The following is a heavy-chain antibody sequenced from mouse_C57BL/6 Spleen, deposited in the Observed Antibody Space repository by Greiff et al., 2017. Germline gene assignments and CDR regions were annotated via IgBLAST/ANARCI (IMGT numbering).Heavy chain of an antibody. CDR1: GFTFSDFY. Sequence: EVQRVESGGGLVQSGRSLRLSCATSGFTFSDFYMEWVRQAPGKGLEWIAASRNKANDYTTEYSASVKGRFIVSRDTSQSILYLQMNALRAEDTAIYYCARDSHYGYYAMDYWGQVTSVTVSS. CDR3: ARDSHYGYYAMDY. V-gene: IGHV7-1*01. J-gene: IGHJ4*01. CDR2: SRNKANDYTT. D-gene: IGHD1-1*02.